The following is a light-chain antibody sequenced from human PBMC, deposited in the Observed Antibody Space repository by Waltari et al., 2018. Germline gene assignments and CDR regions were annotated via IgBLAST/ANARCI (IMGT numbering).Light chain of an antibody. CDR2: WAS. CDR3: HQYYSSPWT. J-gene: IGKJ1*01. V-gene: IGKV4-1*01. CDR1: QRVLYSSNNKNC. Sequence: DIVMTQSPDSLAVSLGERATINCKSSQRVLYSSNNKNCLAWYQQKPGQPPKLPIYWASTREAGVPDRFSGSGSGTDFTLTISSLQAEDVAVYYCHQYYSSPWTFGQGTKVEI.